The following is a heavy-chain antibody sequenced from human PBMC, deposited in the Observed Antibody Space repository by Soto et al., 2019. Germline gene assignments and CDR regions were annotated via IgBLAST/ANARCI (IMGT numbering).Heavy chain of an antibody. V-gene: IGHV3-30-3*01. CDR2: ISYDGSNK. D-gene: IGHD2-15*01. CDR3: ARDKGPLEVVIGRHPKGPLDY. J-gene: IGHJ4*02. Sequence: QVQLVESGGGVVQPGRSLRLSCAASGFTFSSYAMHWVRQAPGKGLEWVAVISYDGSNKYYADSVKGRFTISRDNSKNTLYLKMNSLRAEDTAVYYCARDKGPLEVVIGRHPKGPLDYWGQGTLVTVSS. CDR1: GFTFSSYA.